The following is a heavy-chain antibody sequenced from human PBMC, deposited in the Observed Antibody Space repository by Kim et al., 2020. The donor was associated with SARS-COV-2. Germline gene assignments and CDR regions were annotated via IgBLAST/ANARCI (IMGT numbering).Heavy chain of an antibody. CDR3: ARDRGGRDWFDP. D-gene: IGHD3-10*01. V-gene: IGHV4-31*02. J-gene: IGHJ5*02. Sequence: YDNPSLKSGVTISVETSKNQCSLKLSSVTAADTAVSYCARDRGGRDWFDPWGQGTLVTVSS.